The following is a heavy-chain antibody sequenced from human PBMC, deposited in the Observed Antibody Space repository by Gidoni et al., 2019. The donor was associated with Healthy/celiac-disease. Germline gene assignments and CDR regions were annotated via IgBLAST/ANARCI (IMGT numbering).Heavy chain of an antibody. J-gene: IGHJ6*03. Sequence: EVQLVESGGGLIQPGGSLRLSCAASGFTVSSNYMSWVRQAPGKGLVWVSVIYSGGSTYYADSVKGRFTISRDNSKNTLYLQMNSLRAEDTAVYYCARGSDYYYYYMDVWGKGTTVTVSS. CDR2: IYSGGST. CDR3: ARGSDYYYYYMDV. CDR1: GFTVSSNY. V-gene: IGHV3-53*01.